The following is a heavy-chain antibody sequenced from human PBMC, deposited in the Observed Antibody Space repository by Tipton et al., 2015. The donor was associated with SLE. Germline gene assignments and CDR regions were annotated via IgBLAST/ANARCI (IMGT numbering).Heavy chain of an antibody. V-gene: IGHV3-48*03. CDR2: ISSSGSTI. Sequence: SLRLSCAASGFTFSSYEMNWVRQAPGKGLEWVSYISSSGSTIYYADSVKGRFTISRDNAKNSLYLQMNCLRAEDTAVYYCARGMGGGYFDLWGRGTLVTVSS. J-gene: IGHJ2*01. CDR1: GFTFSSYE. D-gene: IGHD3-16*01. CDR3: ARGMGGGYFDL.